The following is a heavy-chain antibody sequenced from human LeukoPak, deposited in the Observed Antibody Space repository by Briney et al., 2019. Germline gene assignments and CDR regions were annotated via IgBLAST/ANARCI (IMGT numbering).Heavy chain of an antibody. Sequence: SETLSLTCTVSGGSISSGSYYWDWIRQPPGKGLEWIGTIYYSGRTYYSPSLRNRVTMSVDPSNNQFSLNLRSVTAADTAVYYCARRRYYDGSGYLEWGQGTLLSVSS. J-gene: IGHJ1*01. V-gene: IGHV4-39*01. D-gene: IGHD3-22*01. CDR2: IYYSGRT. CDR3: ARRRYYDGSGYLE. CDR1: GGSISSGSYY.